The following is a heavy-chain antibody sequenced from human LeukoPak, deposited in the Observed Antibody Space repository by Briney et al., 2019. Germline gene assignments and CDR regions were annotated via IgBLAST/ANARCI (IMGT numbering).Heavy chain of an antibody. CDR1: GFTFSSYS. CDR3: AREDIMTTVTTEDY. V-gene: IGHV3-21*01. D-gene: IGHD4-17*01. J-gene: IGHJ4*02. CDR2: ISSISSYI. Sequence: GGSLRLSCAASGFTFSSYSMNWVRQAPGKGLEWVSSISSISSYIYYADSVKGRFTISRDNAKNSLYLQMNSLRAEDTAVYYCAREDIMTTVTTEDYWGQGTLVTVSS.